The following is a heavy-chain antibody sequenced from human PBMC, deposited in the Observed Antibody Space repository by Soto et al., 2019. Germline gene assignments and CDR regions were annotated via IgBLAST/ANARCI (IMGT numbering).Heavy chain of an antibody. V-gene: IGHV1-18*01. CDR3: ARDEGYYDSSGYYFADAFDI. J-gene: IGHJ3*02. CDR1: GYTFTSYG. D-gene: IGHD3-22*01. CDR2: ISAYNGNT. Sequence: QVQLVQSGAEVKKPGASVKVSCKASGYTFTSYGISWVRQAPGQGLEWMGWISAYNGNTNYAQKLQGRVTMTTDTSTSTAYMELRSLRSVDTAVYYCARDEGYYDSSGYYFADAFDIWGQGTMVTVSS.